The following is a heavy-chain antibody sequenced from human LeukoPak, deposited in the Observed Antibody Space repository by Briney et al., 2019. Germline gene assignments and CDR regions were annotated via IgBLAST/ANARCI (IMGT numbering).Heavy chain of an antibody. CDR1: GFTFSSYG. CDR3: AKDRYSGYLYYFDY. Sequence: PGGSLRLSCAASGFTFSSYGMHWVRQAPGKGLEGVAVISYDGSNKYYADSVKGRFTISRDNSKNTLYLQMNSLRAEDTAVYYCAKDRYSGYLYYFDYWGQGTLVTVSS. V-gene: IGHV3-30*18. D-gene: IGHD5-12*01. CDR2: ISYDGSNK. J-gene: IGHJ4*02.